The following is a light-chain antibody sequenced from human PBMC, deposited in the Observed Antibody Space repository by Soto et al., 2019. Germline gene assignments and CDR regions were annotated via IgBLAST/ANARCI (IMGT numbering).Light chain of an antibody. V-gene: IGLV2-23*02. Sequence: QPGSVCGSPGQSITISCTGTSSDVGSYNLVSWYQQHPGKAPKLMIYEVSKRPSGVSNRFSGSKSGNTASLTISGLQAEDEADYYCCSYAGSHYVFGTGTKVTVL. CDR2: EVS. CDR3: CSYAGSHYV. J-gene: IGLJ1*01. CDR1: SSDVGSYNL.